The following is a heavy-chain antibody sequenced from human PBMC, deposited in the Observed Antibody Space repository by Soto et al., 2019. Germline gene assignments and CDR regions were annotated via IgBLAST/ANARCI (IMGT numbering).Heavy chain of an antibody. CDR3: ARQNYYDSIGYYFPAAPFDP. D-gene: IGHD3-22*01. V-gene: IGHV4-59*01. CDR1: GGSISSYY. Sequence: NPSETLSLTCTVSGGSISSYYWSWIRQPPGKGLEWSGYIYYSGSTNYKPSLKSRVTISVDTSKNQFSLKLSSVTAADTAVYYCARQNYYDSIGYYFPAAPFDPWGQGTLVTVSS. J-gene: IGHJ5*02. CDR2: IYYSGST.